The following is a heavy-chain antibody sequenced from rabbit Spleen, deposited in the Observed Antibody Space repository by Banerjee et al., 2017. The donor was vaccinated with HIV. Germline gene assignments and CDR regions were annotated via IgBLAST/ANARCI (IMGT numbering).Heavy chain of an antibody. V-gene: IGHV1S47*01. Sequence: EESGGDLVQPEGSLTLTCKVSGFDFSSDAMCWVRQAPGKRPEWIACIYNGDGSTYYASWVNGRFTISKTSSTTVTLQMTSLTAADTATYFCARDLDSVIGWNFGWWGQGTLVTVS. CDR3: ARDLDSVIGWNFGW. CDR1: GFDFSSDA. CDR2: IYNGDGST. J-gene: IGHJ4*01. D-gene: IGHD1-1*01.